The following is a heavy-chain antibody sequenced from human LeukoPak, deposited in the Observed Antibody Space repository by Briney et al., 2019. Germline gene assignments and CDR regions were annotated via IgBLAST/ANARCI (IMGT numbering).Heavy chain of an antibody. J-gene: IGHJ6*01. V-gene: IGHV1-2*02. D-gene: IGHD2-2*01. CDR1: GYSLILNY. CDR2: VKPDSGGT. CDR3: ARDKPCVSSTRGNSCMDV. Sequence: ASVKVSCKACGYSLILNYFLLGRVAPGPRLEWLGWVKPDSGGTNYTQKFQDTVTLITNSNINTAYMESSRLETDDTAVYYCARDKPCVSSTRGNSCMDVWWGEGTVTVFS.